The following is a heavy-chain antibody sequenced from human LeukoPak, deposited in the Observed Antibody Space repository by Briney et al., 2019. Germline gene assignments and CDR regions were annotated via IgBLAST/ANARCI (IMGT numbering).Heavy chain of an antibody. CDR2: IWADGAP. V-gene: IGHV4-61*02. CDR1: GDSISSGNYY. J-gene: IGHJ4*02. D-gene: IGHD3-22*01. Sequence: PSQTLSLTCTVSGDSISSGNYYWSWIRQPAGKGLEWIGRIWADGAPTYRPSLKSRVTISVGTSKNQFSLRLSSVTAADTAVYYCARGRDSRGYQFMGFDSWGQGTLVTVSS. CDR3: ARGRDSRGYQFMGFDS.